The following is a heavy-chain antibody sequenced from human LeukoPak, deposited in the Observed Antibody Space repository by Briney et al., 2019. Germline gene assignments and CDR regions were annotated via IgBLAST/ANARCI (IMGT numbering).Heavy chain of an antibody. CDR2: INNSGGST. Sequence: GGSLRLSCAASGVTFSTYAMSWVRQAPGKGLEWVSTINNSGGSTYYADSVKGRFTISRDNSKNTLYLQMNSLRAEDAAVYYSAIKAKGDYWGQGTLVTVSS. J-gene: IGHJ4*02. D-gene: IGHD3-10*01. CDR3: AIKAKGDY. CDR1: GVTFSTYA. V-gene: IGHV3-23*01.